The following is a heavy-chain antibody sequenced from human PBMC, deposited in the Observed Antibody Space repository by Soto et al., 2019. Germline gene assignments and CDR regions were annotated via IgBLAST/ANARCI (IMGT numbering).Heavy chain of an antibody. CDR3: DRGGSGHGDDNWFDP. J-gene: IGHJ5*02. D-gene: IGHD4-17*01. Sequence: QLQLQESGSGLVKPSQTLSLTCVVSGGSISSGAYSWSWIRQPPGKGLEWIGYIYQSGSTYYNPSLKSRVTMTVDRSKNHFSLELPSVTAADTAVYYCDRGGSGHGDDNWFDPWGQGTLVAVSS. CDR2: IYQSGST. CDR1: GGSISSGAYS. V-gene: IGHV4-30-2*01.